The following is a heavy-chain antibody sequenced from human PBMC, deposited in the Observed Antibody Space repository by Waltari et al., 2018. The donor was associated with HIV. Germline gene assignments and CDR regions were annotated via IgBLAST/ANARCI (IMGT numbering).Heavy chain of an antibody. V-gene: IGHV4-39*01. CDR2: IYYSGST. D-gene: IGHD2-15*01. CDR1: GGSISSSSYY. J-gene: IGHJ5*02. Sequence: QLQLQESGPGLVKPSETLSLTCTVSGGSISSSSYYWGWIRQPPGKGLEWIGSIYYSGSTYYNPSLKSRVTISVDTSKNQFSLKLSSVTAADTAVYYCARPGRDKDCSGGSCSSDNWFDPWGQGTLVTVSS. CDR3: ARPGRDKDCSGGSCSSDNWFDP.